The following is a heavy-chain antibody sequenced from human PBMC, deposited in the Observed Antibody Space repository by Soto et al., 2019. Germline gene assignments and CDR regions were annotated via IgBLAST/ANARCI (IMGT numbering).Heavy chain of an antibody. Sequence: EVQLVESGGGLVQPGGSLRLSCAASGFTFSNYWMYWVRQAPGKGLVWVSRINSDGSVSSYADSVKGRLTISIDNVKNTLYLQMDSLRAEETAVYYCARGDCVGGTCYSLAGYFYYYMDVWGKATTVTVFS. CDR2: INSDGSVS. D-gene: IGHD2-15*01. CDR3: ARGDCVGGTCYSLAGYFYYYMDV. V-gene: IGHV3-74*01. J-gene: IGHJ6*03. CDR1: GFTFSNYW.